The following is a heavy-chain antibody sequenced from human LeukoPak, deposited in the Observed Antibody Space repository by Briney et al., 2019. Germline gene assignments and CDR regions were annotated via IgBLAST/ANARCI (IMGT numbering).Heavy chain of an antibody. CDR3: ARGLSNFDY. CDR2: IYYSGST. CDR1: GGSISSYY. V-gene: IGHV4-59*01. J-gene: IGHJ4*02. Sequence: SETLSLTCTVSGGSISSYYWSWIRQPPGKGLEWIGYIYYSGSTNYNPSLKSRVTISVDTSNNQFSLKLTSVTAADTAVYYGARGLSNFDYWGQGTLVTVSS. D-gene: IGHD3-10*01.